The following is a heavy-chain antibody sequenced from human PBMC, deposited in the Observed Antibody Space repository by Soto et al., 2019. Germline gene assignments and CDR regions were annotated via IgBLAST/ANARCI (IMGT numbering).Heavy chain of an antibody. CDR1: GITATNGH. Sequence: DVQLVKSGGGLIQPGGSLRLSCAASGITATNGHMNWVRQAPGKGLEWVSVIYSDDNTNYEDAVKGRFTISRDTSKNTVYLQMNSLRAEDTAVYYCARDWNGDKYFDFWDQGSLVTVSS. J-gene: IGHJ4*02. D-gene: IGHD4-17*01. V-gene: IGHV3-53*01. CDR3: ARDWNGDKYFDF. CDR2: IYSDDNT.